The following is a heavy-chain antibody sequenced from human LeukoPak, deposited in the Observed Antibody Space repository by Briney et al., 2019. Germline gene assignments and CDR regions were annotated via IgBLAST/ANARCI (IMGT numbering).Heavy chain of an antibody. D-gene: IGHD1-26*01. CDR3: TTGGVGATTPDY. Sequence: GGSLRLSCAASGFTFSNAWMSWVRQAPGKGLEWVGRIKSKTDGGTTDYAAPVKGRFTISRDDSKNTLYLQMNSLKTEDTAVCYCTTGGVGATTPDYWGQGTLVAVSS. V-gene: IGHV3-15*01. CDR2: IKSKTDGGTT. J-gene: IGHJ4*02. CDR1: GFTFSNAW.